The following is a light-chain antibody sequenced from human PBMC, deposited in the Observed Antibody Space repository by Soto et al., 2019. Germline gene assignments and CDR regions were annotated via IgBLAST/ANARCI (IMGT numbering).Light chain of an antibody. CDR1: SSYVGTYNR. V-gene: IGLV2-18*02. CDR3: SSYTSSSTYV. CDR2: EVN. Sequence: QSALTQPPSVSGSAGQSVIISCPGTSSYVGTYNRVSWYQQPPGTAPKLMIFEVNNRPAGVPDRFSGSKSGNTASLTISGLQAEDEAVYYCSSYTSSSTYVFGTGTKVTVL. J-gene: IGLJ1*01.